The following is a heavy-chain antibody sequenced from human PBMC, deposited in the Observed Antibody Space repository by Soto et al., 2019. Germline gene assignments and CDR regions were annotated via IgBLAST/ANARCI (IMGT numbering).Heavy chain of an antibody. CDR2: ISSSSSYT. J-gene: IGHJ4*02. CDR3: APHTAMVTSFDY. Sequence: QVQLVESGGGLVKPGGSLRLSCAASGFTFSDYYMSWIRQAPGKGLEWVSYISSSSSYTNYADSVKGRFTISRDNAKNSLYLQMNSLRAEDTAVYYCAPHTAMVTSFDYWGQGTLVTVSS. CDR1: GFTFSDYY. V-gene: IGHV3-11*05. D-gene: IGHD5-18*01.